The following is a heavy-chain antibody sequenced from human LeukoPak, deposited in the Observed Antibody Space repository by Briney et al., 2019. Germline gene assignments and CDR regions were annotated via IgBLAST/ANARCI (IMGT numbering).Heavy chain of an antibody. Sequence: EASVKVSCKTSGYTFTSYAISWVRQAPGQGLECMGWISTYTGNTDYAQKLQGRVTMTTDTSTSTAYMELRSLSSDGTAVYYCARVLVVSSDAFDIWGQGTMVTVSS. V-gene: IGHV1-18*01. CDR3: ARVLVVSSDAFDI. J-gene: IGHJ3*02. CDR1: GYTFTSYA. CDR2: ISTYTGNT. D-gene: IGHD3-22*01.